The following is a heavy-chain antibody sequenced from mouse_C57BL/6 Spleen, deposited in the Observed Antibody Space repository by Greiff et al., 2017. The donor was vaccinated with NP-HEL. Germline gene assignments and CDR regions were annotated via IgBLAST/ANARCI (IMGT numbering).Heavy chain of an antibody. CDR2: ISSGGDYI. D-gene: IGHD1-1*01. CDR1: GFTFSSYA. Sequence: EVMLVESGEGLVKPGGSLKLSCAASGFTFSSYAMSWVRQTPEKRLEWVAYISSGGDYIYYADTVKGRFTISRDNARNTLYLQMSSLKSEDTAMYYCTRGGNYGSSYGWYFDVWGTGTTVTVSS. J-gene: IGHJ1*03. V-gene: IGHV5-9-1*02. CDR3: TRGGNYGSSYGWYFDV.